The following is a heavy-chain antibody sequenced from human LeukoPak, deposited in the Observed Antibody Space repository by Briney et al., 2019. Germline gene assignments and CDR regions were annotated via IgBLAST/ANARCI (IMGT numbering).Heavy chain of an antibody. CDR1: GFTFSSYG. CDR2: ISYDGSTK. V-gene: IGHV3-30*18. CDR3: AKEADSSGYGANFGY. D-gene: IGHD5-12*01. Sequence: SGGSLRLSCAASGFTFSSYGMQWVRQAPGEGLEWVAVISYDGSTKYYGDTVKGRFTISRDNSENTLYLQMDSLRTEDTAVYYCAKEADSSGYGANFGYWGQGTLVTVSS. J-gene: IGHJ4*02.